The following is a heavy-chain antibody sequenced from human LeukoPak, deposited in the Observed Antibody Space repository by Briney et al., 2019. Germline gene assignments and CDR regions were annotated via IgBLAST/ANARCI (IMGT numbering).Heavy chain of an antibody. J-gene: IGHJ4*02. Sequence: SETLSRTCTVSGGSISSGGYYWSWIRQHPGKGLEWIGYIYYSGSTYYNPSLKSRVTISVDTSKNQFSLKLSSVTAADTAVYYCAIESLYCSSTSCNKYFDYWGQGTLVTVSS. V-gene: IGHV4-31*03. CDR1: GGSISSGGYY. CDR2: IYYSGST. D-gene: IGHD2-2*01. CDR3: AIESLYCSSTSCNKYFDY.